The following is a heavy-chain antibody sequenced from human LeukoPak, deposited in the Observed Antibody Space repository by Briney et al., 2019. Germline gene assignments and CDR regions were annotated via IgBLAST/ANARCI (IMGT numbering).Heavy chain of an antibody. D-gene: IGHD2-15*01. Sequence: EASVKVSCKASGYTFTSYYMHWVRQAPGQGLEWMGIINPSGGSTSYAQKFQGRVTMTRDTSTSTVYMELSSLRSEDTAVYYCARDQCSGGSCYSGVFDYWGQGTLVTVST. CDR1: GYTFTSYY. J-gene: IGHJ4*02. V-gene: IGHV1-46*01. CDR2: INPSGGST. CDR3: ARDQCSGGSCYSGVFDY.